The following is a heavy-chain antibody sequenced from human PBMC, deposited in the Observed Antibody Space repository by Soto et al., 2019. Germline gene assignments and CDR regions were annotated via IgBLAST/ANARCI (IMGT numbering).Heavy chain of an antibody. CDR1: GGTFSSYA. CDR3: ARVITPHHINXYYYYGMDV. CDR2: IIPIFGTA. J-gene: IGHJ6*02. D-gene: IGHD1-20*01. Sequence: GASVKVSCKASGGTFSSYAISWVRQAPGQGLEWMGGIIPIFGTANYAQKFQGRVTITADESTSTAYMELSSLRSEDTAVYYCARVITPHHINXYYYYGMDVWGQGTTVTVSS. V-gene: IGHV1-69*13.